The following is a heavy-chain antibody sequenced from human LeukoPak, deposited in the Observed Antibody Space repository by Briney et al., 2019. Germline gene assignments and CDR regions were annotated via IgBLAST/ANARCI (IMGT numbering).Heavy chain of an antibody. CDR2: IYYSGST. J-gene: IGHJ4*02. CDR1: GGSISSGGYY. V-gene: IGHV4-31*03. Sequence: SQTLSLTCTVSGGSISSGGYYWSWIRQHPGMDLEWIGYIYYSGSTYYNPSLKSRVTISVDTSKNQFTLKLSSVTAADTAVYYCARTKSGSYSGYELDYWGQGTLVTVSS. D-gene: IGHD5-12*01. CDR3: ARTKSGSYSGYELDY.